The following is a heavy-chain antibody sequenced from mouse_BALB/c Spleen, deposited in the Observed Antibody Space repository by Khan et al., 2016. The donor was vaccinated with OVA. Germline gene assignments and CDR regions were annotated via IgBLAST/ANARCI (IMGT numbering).Heavy chain of an antibody. CDR1: GYSFTTYY. CDR2: IDPFNGST. CDR3: ARHGTSTWFAY. V-gene: IGHV1S135*01. Sequence: VQLQQSGPELMKPGASVKISCKASGYSFTTYYIHWVKQSHGKSLEWIGYIDPFNGSTTYNQKFKGKATLTVDKSSSTAYMHLSSLTSEDSAVXSCARHGTSTWFAYWGQGTLVTVSA. D-gene: IGHD1-1*01. J-gene: IGHJ3*01.